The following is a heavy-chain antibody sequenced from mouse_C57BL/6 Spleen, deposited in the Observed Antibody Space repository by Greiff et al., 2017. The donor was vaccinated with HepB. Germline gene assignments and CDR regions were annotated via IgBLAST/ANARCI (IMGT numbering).Heavy chain of an antibody. CDR2: ISSGSSTI. D-gene: IGHD2-4*01. Sequence: EVKLVESGGGLVKPGGSLKLSCAASGFTFSDYGMHWVRQAPEKGLEWVAYISSGSSTIYYADTVKGRFTISRDNAKNTLFLQMTSLRSEDTAMYYCARRHYDYCAYWGQGTLVTVSA. V-gene: IGHV5-17*01. CDR1: GFTFSDYG. CDR3: ARRHYDYCAY. J-gene: IGHJ3*01.